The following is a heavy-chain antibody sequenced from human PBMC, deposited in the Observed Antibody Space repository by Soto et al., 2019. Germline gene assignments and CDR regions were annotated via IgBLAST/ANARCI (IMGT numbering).Heavy chain of an antibody. CDR2: FIPAFATP. Sequence: QVQLVQSGAEVKNPGSSVNVSCKTVGGTMRSFAFRWVRQAPGQGLEWMGGFIPAFATPNHANKFQDRVTISADESTSTVDMELRRLRSEDSALYFCVRAADVFGYNRKYVPFKVWGQGTLITVSS. CDR1: GGTMRSFA. CDR3: VRAADVFGYNRKYVPFKV. V-gene: IGHV1-69*01. J-gene: IGHJ4*02. D-gene: IGHD3-3*01.